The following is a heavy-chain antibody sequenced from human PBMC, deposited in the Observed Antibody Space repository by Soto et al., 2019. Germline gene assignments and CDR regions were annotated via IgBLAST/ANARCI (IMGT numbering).Heavy chain of an antibody. CDR2: IYYSGTT. D-gene: IGHD3-22*01. Sequence: SETLSLTCTVSGGSFSSSYWSWIRQPPGKGLEWIGYIYYSGTTNYNPSLKSRVTISVDTSKNQFSLKLSSVTAADTAVYYCARDPSGYNWFDPWGQGTLVTVSS. CDR1: GGSFSSSY. V-gene: IGHV4-59*01. CDR3: ARDPSGYNWFDP. J-gene: IGHJ5*02.